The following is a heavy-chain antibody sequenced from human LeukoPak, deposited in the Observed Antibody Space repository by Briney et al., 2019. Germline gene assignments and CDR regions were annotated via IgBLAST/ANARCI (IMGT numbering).Heavy chain of an antibody. Sequence: SETLSLTCTVSGGSMSNYYWSWIRQPPGKRLEWIVYIYHSGSTNYNPSLNSRVTISIDTPKNQFSLNLSSVTAADTAVYYCARHPTGSGRTNGVDVWGQGTTVTVSS. D-gene: IGHD3-10*01. CDR3: ARHPTGSGRTNGVDV. J-gene: IGHJ6*02. V-gene: IGHV4-59*08. CDR2: IYHSGST. CDR1: GGSMSNYY.